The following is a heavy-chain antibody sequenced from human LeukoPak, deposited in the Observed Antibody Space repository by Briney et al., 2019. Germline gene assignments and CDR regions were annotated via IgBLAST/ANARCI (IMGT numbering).Heavy chain of an antibody. CDR2: INHSGST. J-gene: IGHJ4*02. D-gene: IGHD5-24*01. Sequence: WIGEINHSGSTNYNPSLKSRVTISVDTSKNQFSLKLSSVTAADTAVYYCATSKGRWLQFWGQGTLVTVSS. V-gene: IGHV4-34*01. CDR3: ATSKGRWLQF.